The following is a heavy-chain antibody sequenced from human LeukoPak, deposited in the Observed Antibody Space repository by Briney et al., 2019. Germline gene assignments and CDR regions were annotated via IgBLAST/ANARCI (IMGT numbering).Heavy chain of an antibody. CDR1: GGSFSGYY. D-gene: IGHD2-15*01. CDR2: TYHSGSA. V-gene: IGHV4-34*01. Sequence: SETLSLTCAVYGGSFSGYYWSWIRQPPGKGLEWIGSTYHSGSAYYYPSLKSRVTISVDTSKNQFSLKLSSVTAADTAVYYCARDKLHCSGGSCYSDYSYYYMDVWGKGTTVTVSS. J-gene: IGHJ6*03. CDR3: ARDKLHCSGGSCYSDYSYYYMDV.